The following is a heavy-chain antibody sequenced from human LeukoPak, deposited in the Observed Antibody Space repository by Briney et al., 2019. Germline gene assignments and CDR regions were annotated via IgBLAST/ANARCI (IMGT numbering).Heavy chain of an antibody. Sequence: SPSETLSLTCTVSGGSISSYYWSWLRQPAGKGLEWIGRIYGSGGTNYNSSLKSRVTMSADTSKNQFSLKLSSVTAADTAVYYCAREGITIFGVVIPYYMDVWGKGTTVTVSS. D-gene: IGHD3-3*01. CDR3: AREGITIFGVVIPYYMDV. J-gene: IGHJ6*03. CDR1: GGSISSYY. CDR2: IYGSGGT. V-gene: IGHV4-4*07.